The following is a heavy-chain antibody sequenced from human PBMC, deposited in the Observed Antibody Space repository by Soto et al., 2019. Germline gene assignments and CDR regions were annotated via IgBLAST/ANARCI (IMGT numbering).Heavy chain of an antibody. J-gene: IGHJ6*02. CDR2: IIPIFGTA. Sequence: GASVKFSCKASGGTFSSYAISWVRQAPGQGLEWMGGIIPIFGTANYAQKFQGRVTITADESTSTAYMELSSLRSEDTAVYYCARWGRGYSYGPRHYYGMDVWGQGTTVTVSS. CDR3: ARWGRGYSYGPRHYYGMDV. V-gene: IGHV1-69*13. CDR1: GGTFSSYA. D-gene: IGHD5-18*01.